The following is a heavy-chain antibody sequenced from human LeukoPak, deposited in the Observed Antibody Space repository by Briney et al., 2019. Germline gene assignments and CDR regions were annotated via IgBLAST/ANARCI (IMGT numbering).Heavy chain of an antibody. J-gene: IGHJ4*02. CDR1: GFTFSSYS. V-gene: IGHV3-21*01. CDR2: ISSSSSYI. Sequence: PGGSLRPSCAASGFTFSSYSMNWVRQAPGKRLEWVSSISSSSSYIYYADSVKGRFTISRDNAKNSLYLQMNSLRAEDTAVYYCARGLRGIVPAACIDYWGQGTLVTVSS. D-gene: IGHD2-2*01. CDR3: ARGLRGIVPAACIDY.